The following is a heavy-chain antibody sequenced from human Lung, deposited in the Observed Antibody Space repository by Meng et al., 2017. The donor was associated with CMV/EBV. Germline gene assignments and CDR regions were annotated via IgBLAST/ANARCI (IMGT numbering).Heavy chain of an antibody. CDR1: GYTFTSYA. D-gene: IGHD2-2*01. CDR3: ARDVVVPAALTVRIDY. CDR2: INGGNGKT. Sequence: VPPVQSGSEVMKPGASGKVSCKASGYTFTSYAIHWVRQAPGQRLEWMGWINGGNGKTKYSQKFQGRVTITRDTSASTAYMELSSLRSEDTAVYYCARDVVVPAALTVRIDYWGQGTLVTVSS. J-gene: IGHJ4*02. V-gene: IGHV1-3*01.